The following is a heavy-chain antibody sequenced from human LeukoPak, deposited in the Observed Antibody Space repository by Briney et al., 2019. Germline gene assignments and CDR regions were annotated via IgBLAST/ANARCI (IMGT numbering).Heavy chain of an antibody. CDR2: FDPEDGET. CDR3: ATAQYYYDSSRYYTFDY. CDR1: GYTLTELS. Sequence: GASVKVSCKVSGYTLTELSMHWVRQAPGKGLEWMGGFDPEDGETIYAQKFQGRVTMTEDTSTDTAYMELSSLRSEDTAVYYCATAQYYYDSSRYYTFDYWGQGTLVTVSS. D-gene: IGHD3-22*01. J-gene: IGHJ4*02. V-gene: IGHV1-24*01.